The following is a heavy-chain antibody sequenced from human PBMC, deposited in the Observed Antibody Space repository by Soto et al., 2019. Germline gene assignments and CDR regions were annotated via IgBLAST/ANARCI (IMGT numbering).Heavy chain of an antibody. CDR2: INHSGST. V-gene: IGHV4-34*01. Sequence: QVQLQQWGAGLLKPSETLSLTCAVYGGSFSGYYWSWIRQPPGKGLEWIGEINHSGSTNYNPSLKSRVTISVDTSKNQFSLKLSSVTGADTAVYYCARAPYCSGGSCYSSPLYYFDYWGQGTLVTVSS. CDR1: GGSFSGYY. CDR3: ARAPYCSGGSCYSSPLYYFDY. D-gene: IGHD2-15*01. J-gene: IGHJ4*02.